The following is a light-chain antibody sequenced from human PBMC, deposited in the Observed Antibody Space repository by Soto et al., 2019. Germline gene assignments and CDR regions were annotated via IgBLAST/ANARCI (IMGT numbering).Light chain of an antibody. V-gene: IGKV1-12*01. CDR3: HQANSFPHT. CDR1: QGISSW. Sequence: DILMTQSPSSVSASVGDRVSINCRASQGISSWLAWYQQKPGKAPKLLISYASTLQSGVPSRFTGSGSGTNFTLTINSLRAEDFATYYCHQANSFPHTFGQGTKV. CDR2: YAS. J-gene: IGKJ2*01.